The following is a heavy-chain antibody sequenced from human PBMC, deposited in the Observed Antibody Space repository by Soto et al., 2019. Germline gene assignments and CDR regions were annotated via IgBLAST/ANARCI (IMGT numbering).Heavy chain of an antibody. V-gene: IGHV1-3*01. Sequence: GASVKVSCKASGYTFTSYAMHWVRQAPGQRLEWMGWINAGNGSTKYSQKFQGRVTITRDTSASTAYMELSSLRSEDTAVYYCAREGTVTTRFGYWGQGTLVTVSS. J-gene: IGHJ4*02. CDR3: AREGTVTTRFGY. CDR2: INAGNGST. CDR1: GYTFTSYA. D-gene: IGHD4-17*01.